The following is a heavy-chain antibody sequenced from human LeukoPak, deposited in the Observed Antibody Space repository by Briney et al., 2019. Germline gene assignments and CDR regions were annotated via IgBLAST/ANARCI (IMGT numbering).Heavy chain of an antibody. J-gene: IGHJ4*02. Sequence: PGRSLRLSCAASGFTFSTYAMHWVRQAPGKGLEWVAVISYDGSSKYYADSVKGRFTISRDNSKNTLYLQMNSLRAEDTAVYYCAKDLRSGPYYFDYWGQGTLVTVSS. V-gene: IGHV3-30*04. CDR3: AKDLRSGPYYFDY. CDR1: GFTFSTYA. D-gene: IGHD2-15*01. CDR2: ISYDGSSK.